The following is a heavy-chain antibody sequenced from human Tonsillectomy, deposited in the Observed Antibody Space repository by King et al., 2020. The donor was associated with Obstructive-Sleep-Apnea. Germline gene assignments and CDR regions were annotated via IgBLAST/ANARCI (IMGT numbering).Heavy chain of an antibody. CDR2: ISGSGGST. Sequence: VQLVESGGGLVQPGGSLRLSCAASRFTFTIYAMSWVRPAPGKGLEWVSAISGSGGSTYYADSVKGRFAISRDNSKNTLYLQMNSLRAEDSAIYYCAKTIYNSDWHSVFDYWGQGTLVTVSS. V-gene: IGHV3-23*04. CDR1: RFTFTIYA. D-gene: IGHD6-25*01. J-gene: IGHJ4*02. CDR3: AKTIYNSDWHSVFDY.